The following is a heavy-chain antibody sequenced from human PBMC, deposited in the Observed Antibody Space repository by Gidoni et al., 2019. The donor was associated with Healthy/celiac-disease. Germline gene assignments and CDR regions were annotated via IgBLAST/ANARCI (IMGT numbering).Heavy chain of an antibody. V-gene: IGHV4-4*07. CDR3: ARDQSDGYIDAFDI. J-gene: IGHJ3*02. CDR2: IYTSGST. CDR1: GGSTSSYY. D-gene: IGHD6-13*01. Sequence: QVQLQESGPGLVKPSATLSLTCTVSGGSTSSYYWSWIRQPAGKGLEWIGRIYTSGSTTYNPSLKSRVTMSVDTSKNQFSLKLSSVTAADTAVYYCARDQSDGYIDAFDIWGQGTMVTVSS.